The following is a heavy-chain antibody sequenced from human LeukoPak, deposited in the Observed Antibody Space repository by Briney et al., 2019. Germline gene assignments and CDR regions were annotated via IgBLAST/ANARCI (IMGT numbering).Heavy chain of an antibody. CDR1: GFTFSSYW. Sequence: PGGSLRLSCAASGFTFSSYWVSWVRQAPGKGLEWVANIKQDGSEKYYVDSVKGRFTISRDNAKNSLYLQMNSLRAEDTAVYYCARDGALTFITMVRGVRDAFDIWGQGTMVTVSS. V-gene: IGHV3-7*01. J-gene: IGHJ3*02. CDR3: ARDGALTFITMVRGVRDAFDI. D-gene: IGHD3-10*01. CDR2: IKQDGSEK.